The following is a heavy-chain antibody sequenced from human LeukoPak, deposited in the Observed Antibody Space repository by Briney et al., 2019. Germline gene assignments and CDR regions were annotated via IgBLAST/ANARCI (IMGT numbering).Heavy chain of an antibody. CDR3: ARGLHDYVY. J-gene: IGHJ4*02. Sequence: GALRLSCAASGFSFSNFSMNWVRQAPGKGLEWVSSISGRSTYIYYADSVKGRFTISRDNAKNSLYLQMNSLRAEDTAVYYCARGLHDYVYWGQGTLVTVSS. CDR2: ISGRSTYI. D-gene: IGHD4-17*01. CDR1: GFSFSNFS. V-gene: IGHV3-21*01.